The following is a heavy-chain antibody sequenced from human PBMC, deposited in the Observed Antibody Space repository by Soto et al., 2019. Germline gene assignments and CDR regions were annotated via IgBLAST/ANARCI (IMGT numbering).Heavy chain of an antibody. J-gene: IGHJ3*02. CDR2: MFYSGST. CDR1: GGSISSSTYY. V-gene: IGHV4-39*01. Sequence: KASETLSLTCTVSGGSISSSTYYWGWVRQPPGKGLEWIGSMFYSGSTYYNPSFKSRVTISVDTSKNRFSLKLSSVTAADTAVYYCASHCWGGSCYAFDIWGQGTMVTVSS. CDR3: ASHCWGGSCYAFDI. D-gene: IGHD2-15*01.